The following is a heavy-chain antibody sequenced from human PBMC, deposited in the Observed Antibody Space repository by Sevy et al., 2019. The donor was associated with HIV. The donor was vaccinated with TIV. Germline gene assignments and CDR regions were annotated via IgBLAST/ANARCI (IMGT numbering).Heavy chain of an antibody. Sequence: GGSLRLSCAPSGLTFSSYAMSWVRQAPGKGLEWVSTISGSGGSTYYTDSVKGRFTISRDNSKKTLYLQMNSLRAEDTAVYYCAKKYCSSTSCVMDVWGQGTTVTVSS. D-gene: IGHD2-2*01. CDR2: ISGSGGST. J-gene: IGHJ6*02. CDR1: GLTFSSYA. CDR3: AKKYCSSTSCVMDV. V-gene: IGHV3-23*01.